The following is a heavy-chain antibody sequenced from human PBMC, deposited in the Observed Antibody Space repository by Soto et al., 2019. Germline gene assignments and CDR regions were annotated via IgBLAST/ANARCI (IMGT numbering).Heavy chain of an antibody. J-gene: IGHJ4*02. D-gene: IGHD3-22*01. CDR2: ISAYNGNT. V-gene: IGHV1-18*01. CDR3: ARDRYRGYYDSSGYYYPLDY. Sequence: GASVKVSCKTSGYTFSNYGISWVRQAPGQGLEWMGWISAYNGNTNYAQKLQGRVTMTTDTSTSTAYMELRSLRSDDTAVYYCARDRYRGYYDSSGYYYPLDYWGQGTLVTVSS. CDR1: GYTFSNYG.